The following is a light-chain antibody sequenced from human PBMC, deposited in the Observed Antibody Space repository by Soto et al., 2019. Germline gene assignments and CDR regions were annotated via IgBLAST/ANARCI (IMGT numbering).Light chain of an antibody. CDR1: SSDVGGYNY. CDR2: EVS. CDR3: SSYGGGNTVV. Sequence: QSALTQPPSASGSPGQSVTISCTGSSSDVGGYNYVSWYQQHPGKAPKLMIYEVSKRPSGVPDRLSGSKSGNTASLTVSGLQAEDEAAYYCSSYGGGNTVVFGGGTKVTVL. V-gene: IGLV2-8*01. J-gene: IGLJ2*01.